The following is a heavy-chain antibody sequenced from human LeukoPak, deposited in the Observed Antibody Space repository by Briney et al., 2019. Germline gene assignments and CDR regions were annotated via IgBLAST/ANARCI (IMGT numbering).Heavy chain of an antibody. CDR2: ISAYNGNT. D-gene: IGHD3-22*01. V-gene: IGHV1-18*01. CDR3: ARRIPPTYYYDSSGYYSYYYYYMDV. Sequence: GASVKVSRKASGYTFTSYGISWVRQAPGQGLEWMGWISAYNGNTNYAQKLQGRVTMTTDTSTSTAYMELRSLRSDDTAVYYCARRIPPTYYYDSSGYYSYYYYYMDVWGKGTTVTVSS. CDR1: GYTFTSYG. J-gene: IGHJ6*03.